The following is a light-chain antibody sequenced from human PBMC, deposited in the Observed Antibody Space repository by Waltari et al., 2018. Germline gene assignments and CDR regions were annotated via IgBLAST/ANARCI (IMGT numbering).Light chain of an antibody. Sequence: QMTQSPSTLSASVGDRVTITCRASQSINNWLAWYQQKPGKAPKLLIYKTSTLQVGVPLRFSGSASGTEFTLTISSLQPDDLATYYCLQYHSFHTFGQGTKLDIK. CDR2: KTS. J-gene: IGKJ2*01. V-gene: IGKV1-5*03. CDR3: LQYHSFHT. CDR1: QSINNW.